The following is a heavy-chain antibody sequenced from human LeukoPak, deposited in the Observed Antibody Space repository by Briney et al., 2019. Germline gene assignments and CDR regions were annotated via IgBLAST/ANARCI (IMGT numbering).Heavy chain of an antibody. V-gene: IGHV4-34*01. CDR1: GGSFSGYY. CDR2: INHSGST. J-gene: IGHJ5*02. CDR3: ARGSKMLGYNWFDP. D-gene: IGHD1-26*01. Sequence: SETLSLTCAVYGGSFSGYYWNWIRQPPGKGLEWIGEINHSGSTNYIPSLKSRVTISVDTSKNQFSLKLSYVTAADTAVYYCARGSKMLGYNWFDPWGQGTLVTVSS.